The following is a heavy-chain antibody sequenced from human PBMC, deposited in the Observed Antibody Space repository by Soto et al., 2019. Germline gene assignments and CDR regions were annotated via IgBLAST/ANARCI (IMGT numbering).Heavy chain of an antibody. Sequence: EVQLVESGGTLAQPGGSLKLSCSASGFPLSDSAIHWVRKAPGKGLEWIGRIRSKTHNYATAYGASVIGRFTMSRDDSKNTSYLQMNSLKAEDTAVYYCTRHAGDQVEHSFYYYYMDVWGKGTTVSV. CDR2: IRSKTHNYAT. CDR3: TRHAGDQVEHSFYYYYMDV. J-gene: IGHJ6*03. CDR1: GFPLSDSA. V-gene: IGHV3-73*01. D-gene: IGHD2-21*01.